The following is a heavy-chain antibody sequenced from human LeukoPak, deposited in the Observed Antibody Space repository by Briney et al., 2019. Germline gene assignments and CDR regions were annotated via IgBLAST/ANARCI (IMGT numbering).Heavy chain of an antibody. Sequence: GGSLRLSCTVSGFTVSSNSMGWVRQAPGKGLEWVSYISSSGSTIYYADSVKGRFTISRDNAKNSLYLQMNSLRAEDTAVYYCARDDYGDYGTKFDYWGQGTLVTVSS. J-gene: IGHJ4*02. CDR3: ARDDYGDYGTKFDY. CDR2: ISSSGSTI. D-gene: IGHD4-17*01. CDR1: GFTVSSNS. V-gene: IGHV3-48*04.